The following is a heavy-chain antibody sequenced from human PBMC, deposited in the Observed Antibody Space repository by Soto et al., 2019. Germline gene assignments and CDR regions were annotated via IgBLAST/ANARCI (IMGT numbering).Heavy chain of an antibody. Sequence: GGSLRLSCAASGFTFSSYGMHWVRQAPGKGLEWVAVIWYDGSNKYYADSVKGRFTISRDNSKNTLYLQMNSLRAEDTAVYYCARAYYYDSSGYYPCGMDVWGQGTTVTVSS. D-gene: IGHD3-22*01. CDR1: GFTFSSYG. J-gene: IGHJ6*02. V-gene: IGHV3-33*01. CDR2: IWYDGSNK. CDR3: ARAYYYDSSGYYPCGMDV.